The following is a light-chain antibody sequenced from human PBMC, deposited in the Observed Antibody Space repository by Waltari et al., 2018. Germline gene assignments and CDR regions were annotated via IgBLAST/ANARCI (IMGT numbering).Light chain of an antibody. CDR3: SSYTTSSAPGV. J-gene: IGLJ1*01. CDR2: EVS. V-gene: IGLV2-14*01. CDR1: DSDVGAYDF. Sequence: QSALTQPASVSGSPGQSITISCSGTDSDVGAYDFVSWYQHHPGKAPHLIIYEVSNRPSGISNRFSASKAGNTASLTISGLKAEDEADYYCSSYTTSSAPGVFGTGTRVTVL.